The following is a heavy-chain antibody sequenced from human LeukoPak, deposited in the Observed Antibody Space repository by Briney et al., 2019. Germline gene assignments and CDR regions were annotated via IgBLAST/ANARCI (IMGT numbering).Heavy chain of an antibody. V-gene: IGHV4-59*08. CDR2: IYYSGST. CDR1: GGSISSYY. CDR3: ARIMDGDYDPFDP. J-gene: IGHJ5*02. Sequence: SETLSLTCTVSGGSISSYYWSWIRQPPGKGLEWIGYIYYSGSTNYNPSLKSRVTISVDTSKNQFSLKLSSVTAADTAVYYCARIMDGDYDPFDPWGQGTLVTVSS. D-gene: IGHD4-17*01.